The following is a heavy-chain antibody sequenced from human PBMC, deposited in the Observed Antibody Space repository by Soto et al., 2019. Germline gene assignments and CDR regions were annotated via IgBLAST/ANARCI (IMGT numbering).Heavy chain of an antibody. CDR2: IIPIFGTA. J-gene: IGHJ6*02. V-gene: IGHV1-69*13. D-gene: IGHD3-10*01. CDR3: ASNRDHYYGSGSYDGMDV. CDR1: GGTFSSYA. Sequence: SVKVSCKASGGTFSSYAISWVRQAPGQGLEWMGGIIPIFGTANYAQKFQGGVTITADESTSTAYMELSSLRSEDTAVYYCASNRDHYYGSGSYDGMDVWGQGTTVTVSS.